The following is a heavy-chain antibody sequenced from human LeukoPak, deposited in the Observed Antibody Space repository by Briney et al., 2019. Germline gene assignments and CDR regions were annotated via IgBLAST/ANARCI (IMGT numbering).Heavy chain of an antibody. V-gene: IGHV4-34*01. D-gene: IGHD2-15*01. CDR3: ARLGYCSGGSCGDY. J-gene: IGHJ4*02. CDR1: GGSISSYY. CDR2: INHSGST. Sequence: PSETLSLTCTVSGGSISSYYWSWIRQPPGKGLEWIGEINHSGSTNYNPSLKSRVTISVDTSKNQFSLKLSSVTAADTAVYNCARLGYCSGGSCGDYWGQGTLVTVSS.